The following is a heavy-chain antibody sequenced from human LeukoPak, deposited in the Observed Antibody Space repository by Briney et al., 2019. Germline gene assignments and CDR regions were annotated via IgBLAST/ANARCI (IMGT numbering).Heavy chain of an antibody. J-gene: IGHJ5*02. Sequence: SETLSLTCAVYGASFSGFHWSWIRQPPGKGLEWIGRIDHSGRTNYNPSLKSRVTMSVDTSKDQFSLKLTSVTAADTAVYYCARGEYYDTSGDRKNWFGPWGQGTLVTVSS. CDR2: IDHSGRT. CDR3: ARGEYYDTSGDRKNWFGP. V-gene: IGHV4-34*01. CDR1: GASFSGFH. D-gene: IGHD3-22*01.